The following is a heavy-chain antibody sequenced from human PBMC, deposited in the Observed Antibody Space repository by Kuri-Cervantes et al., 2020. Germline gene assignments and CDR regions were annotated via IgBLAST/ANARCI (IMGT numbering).Heavy chain of an antibody. V-gene: IGHV3-30*07. CDR3: ASLGGNVLRYFDWSSDAFDI. D-gene: IGHD3-9*01. CDR1: GFTFRSYA. Sequence: GGSLRLSCAASGFTFRSYAMHWVRQAPGKGLEWVAVISYDGSNKYYADSVKGRFTISRDNSKNTLYLQMNSLRAEDTAVYYCASLGGNVLRYFDWSSDAFDIWGQGTMVTVSS. J-gene: IGHJ3*02. CDR2: ISYDGSNK.